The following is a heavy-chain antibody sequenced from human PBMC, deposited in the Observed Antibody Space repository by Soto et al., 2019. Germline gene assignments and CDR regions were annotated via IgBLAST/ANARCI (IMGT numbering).Heavy chain of an antibody. Sequence: GGSLRLSCAASGFTFSSYGMHWVRQAPGKGLEWVAVISYDGSNKYYADSVKGRFTISRDNSKNTLYLQMNSLRAEDTAVYYCAKSREEYSVRGVFFDYWGQGTLVTVSS. D-gene: IGHD3-10*01. CDR2: ISYDGSNK. V-gene: IGHV3-30*18. CDR3: AKSREEYSVRGVFFDY. CDR1: GFTFSSYG. J-gene: IGHJ4*02.